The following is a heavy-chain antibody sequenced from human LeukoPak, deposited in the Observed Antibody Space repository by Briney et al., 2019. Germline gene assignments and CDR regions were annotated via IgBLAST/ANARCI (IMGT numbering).Heavy chain of an antibody. CDR1: GFAFSSYE. J-gene: IGHJ4*02. CDR3: ARARSYFDY. CDR2: ISSSGGTI. V-gene: IGHV3-48*03. Sequence: GRSLRLSCAASGFAFSSYEMNWVHQAPGKGLEWVSYISSSGGTIYYADSVKGRFTISRDNAKNSLYLQMNSLRAEDTAVYYCARARSYFDYWGQGTLVTVSS.